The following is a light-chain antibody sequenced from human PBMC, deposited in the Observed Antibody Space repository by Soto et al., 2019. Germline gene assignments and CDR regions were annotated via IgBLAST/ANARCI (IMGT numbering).Light chain of an antibody. Sequence: QSALTQPASVSGSPGQSITISCIGTRGDVGTYNLVSWYQQHPDKAPKLIIYEDTKRPSGVSSRFSGSKSGNTASLTISGLQAEDAADYYCCSYAGSYTLIFGGGTQLTV. CDR2: EDT. CDR3: CSYAGSYTLI. CDR1: RGDVGTYNL. V-gene: IGLV2-23*01. J-gene: IGLJ2*01.